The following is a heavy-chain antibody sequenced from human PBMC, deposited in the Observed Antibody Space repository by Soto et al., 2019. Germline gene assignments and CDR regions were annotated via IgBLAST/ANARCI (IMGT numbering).Heavy chain of an antibody. CDR2: ISYDGSNK. CDR3: ERDLSRPLDY. Sequence: PGWSLRLSCAASGFTFSSYSMHWVRQAPGKGLEWVAVISYDGSNKYYADSVKGRFTISRDNSKNTLYLQMNSLRAEDTAVYYCERDLSRPLDYWGQVTLVTVSA. V-gene: IGHV3-30-3*01. CDR1: GFTFSSYS. D-gene: IGHD3-16*02. J-gene: IGHJ4*02.